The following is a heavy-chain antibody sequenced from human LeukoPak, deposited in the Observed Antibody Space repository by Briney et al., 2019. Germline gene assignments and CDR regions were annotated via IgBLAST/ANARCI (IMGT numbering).Heavy chain of an antibody. CDR2: ISSSSSYI. J-gene: IGHJ4*02. Sequence: GGSLRLSCAASGFTFSSYSMNWVRQAPGKGLEWVSSISSSSSYIYYADSVKGRFTISRDNAKNSLYLQMNSLRAEDTAVYYCAILSGWSSEGDFWGQGSLVTVSS. V-gene: IGHV3-21*01. CDR3: AILSGWSSEGDF. CDR1: GFTFSSYS. D-gene: IGHD1-26*01.